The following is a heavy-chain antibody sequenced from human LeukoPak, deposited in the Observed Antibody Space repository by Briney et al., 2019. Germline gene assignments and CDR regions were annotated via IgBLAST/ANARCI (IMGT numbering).Heavy chain of an antibody. V-gene: IGHV4-39*02. CDR3: AREGFDY. J-gene: IGHJ4*02. CDR2: IYYSGST. Sequence: KPSETLSLTCTVSGGSISSSSYYWGWIRQPPGKGLEWIGSIYYSGSTYYNPSLKSRVTISVDTSKNQFSLKLSSVTAADTAVYYCAREGFDYWGQGTLVTVSS. CDR1: GGSISSSSYY.